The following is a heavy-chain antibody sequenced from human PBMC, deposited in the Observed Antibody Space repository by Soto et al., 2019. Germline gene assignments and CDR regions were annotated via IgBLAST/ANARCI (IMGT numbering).Heavy chain of an antibody. V-gene: IGHV5-51*01. CDR1: GYSFASYW. D-gene: IGHD6-13*01. CDR3: ARHVQTSTWSNVDL. CDR2: IYPIDSNT. J-gene: IGHJ4*02. Sequence: EVQLVPSGAEVKKPGESLKISCKGVGYSFASYWVGWVRQMPGKGLEWMGIIYPIDSNTAYSPSFQGQVTISADKSINTAYLQWSSLKASDTAVYYCARHVQTSTWSNVDLWGQGTPVTVSS.